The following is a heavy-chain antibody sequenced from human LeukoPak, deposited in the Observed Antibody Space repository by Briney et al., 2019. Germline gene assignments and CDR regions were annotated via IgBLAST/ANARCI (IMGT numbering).Heavy chain of an antibody. CDR1: GGSFSGYY. CDR3: ASSIAAADSS. D-gene: IGHD6-13*01. J-gene: IGHJ5*02. V-gene: IGHV4-34*01. Sequence: SETLSLTCAVYGGSFSGYYWSWIRQPPGKGLEWIGEINHSGSTNYNPSLKSRVTISVDTSKSQFSLKLSSVTAADTAVYYCASSIAAADSSWGQGTLVTVSS. CDR2: INHSGST.